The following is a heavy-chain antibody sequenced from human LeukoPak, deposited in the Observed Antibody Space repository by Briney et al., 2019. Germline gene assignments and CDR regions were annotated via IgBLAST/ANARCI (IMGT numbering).Heavy chain of an antibody. CDR2: MNPNSGNT. D-gene: IGHD3-9*01. Sequence: ASVKVSCKASGYTFTSYDINWVRQATGQGLEWMGWMNPNSGNTGYSQKFQGRVTMTRNTSISTPYMELRSLRSEDTAVYYCSRAASVLRYFDWPQAQNWFDPWGQGTLVTVSS. CDR1: GYTFTSYD. J-gene: IGHJ5*02. CDR3: SRAASVLRYFDWPQAQNWFDP. V-gene: IGHV1-8*01.